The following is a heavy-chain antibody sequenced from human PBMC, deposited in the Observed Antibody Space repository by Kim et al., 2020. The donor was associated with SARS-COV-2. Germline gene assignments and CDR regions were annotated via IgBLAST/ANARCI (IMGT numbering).Heavy chain of an antibody. J-gene: IGHJ4*02. CDR2: VKSKADGGTT. CDR1: GLTFSNAW. V-gene: IGHV3-15*01. CDR3: TTVWVRGIIIEDY. Sequence: GGSLRLSCAASGLTFSNAWMSWVRQAPGKGLEWVGRVKSKADGGTTGYAAPVKGRFTISRDDSKDTVFLQMNSLKTEDTAVYYCTTVWVRGIIIEDYWGQGTLVTVSS. D-gene: IGHD3-10*01.